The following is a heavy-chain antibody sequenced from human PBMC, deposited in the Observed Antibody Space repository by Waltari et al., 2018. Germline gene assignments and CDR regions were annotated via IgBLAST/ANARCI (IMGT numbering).Heavy chain of an antibody. J-gene: IGHJ3*01. CDR1: GYTFSDYY. V-gene: IGHV1-69-2*01. D-gene: IGHD6-19*01. Sequence: EVQLLQSGAELTEPGTTVRISCKVSGYTFSDYYIHWVQQAPGKGLRWMGLVDPEDGETRYADNFQGRVTISADTSTDTAFMELSSLGSEDTAVFYCATALGDSSSASRPFDFWGQGTMITVSS. CDR3: ATALGDSSSASRPFDF. CDR2: VDPEDGET.